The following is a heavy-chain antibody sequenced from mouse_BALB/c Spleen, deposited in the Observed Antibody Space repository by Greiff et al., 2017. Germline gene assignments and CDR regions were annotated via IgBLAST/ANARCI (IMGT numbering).Heavy chain of an antibody. J-gene: IGHJ3*01. CDR3: ASDGYYYGSSPFAY. Sequence: EVQLVESGGGLVKPGGSLKLSCAASGFTFSDYYMYWVRQTPEKRLEWVATISDGGSYTYYPDSVKGRFTISRDNAKNNLYLQMSSLKSEETAMYYCASDGYYYGSSPFAYWGQGTLVTVSA. CDR1: GFTFSDYY. D-gene: IGHD1-1*01. V-gene: IGHV5-4*02. CDR2: ISDGGSYT.